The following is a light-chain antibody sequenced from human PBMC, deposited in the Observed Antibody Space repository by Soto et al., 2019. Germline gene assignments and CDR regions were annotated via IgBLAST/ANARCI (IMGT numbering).Light chain of an antibody. CDR3: SAYSDSDTKV. CDR1: NSDVGAYMY. J-gene: IGLJ1*01. Sequence: QSVLSQPASVSGSRGQWITISYGASNSDVGAYMYVSWYQQFPGKAHKLLLYEVNNRPSGVSNRFSGTKSDTTASLTISGLQPEDEADYYCSAYSDSDTKVFGTGTKVTVL. V-gene: IGLV2-14*03. CDR2: EVN.